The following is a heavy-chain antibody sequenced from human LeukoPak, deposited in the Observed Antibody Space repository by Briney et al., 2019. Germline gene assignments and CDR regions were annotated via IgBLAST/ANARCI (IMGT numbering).Heavy chain of an antibody. CDR3: ARRTAVAGINVYFDY. D-gene: IGHD6-19*01. CDR2: IYYSGST. CDR1: GGSISSSSYY. V-gene: IGHV4-39*01. J-gene: IGHJ4*02. Sequence: TSSETLSLTCTVSGGSISSSSYYWGWIRQPPGKGLEWIGSIYYSGSTYYNPSLKSRVTISVDTSKNQFSLKLSSVTAADTAVYYCARRTAVAGINVYFDYWGQGTLVTVSS.